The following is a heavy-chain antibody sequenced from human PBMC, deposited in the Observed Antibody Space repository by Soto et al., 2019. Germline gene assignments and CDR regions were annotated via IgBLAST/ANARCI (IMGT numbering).Heavy chain of an antibody. D-gene: IGHD6-13*01. Sequence: QVPLAQSGAEVKKPGASVKVSCKASGYTFTSYGISWVRQAPGQGLEWMAWINPYNGNTKYAEKFLGRVTVTTDTSTATAYMEVRSLTSDHTAVFYCARVGVGLAAPRVWPYWGQGTPVTVSS. CDR2: INPYNGNT. CDR3: ARVGVGLAAPRVWPY. CDR1: GYTFTSYG. V-gene: IGHV1-18*01. J-gene: IGHJ4*02.